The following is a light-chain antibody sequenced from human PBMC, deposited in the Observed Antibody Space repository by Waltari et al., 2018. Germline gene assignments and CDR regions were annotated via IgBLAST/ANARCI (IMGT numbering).Light chain of an antibody. CDR1: QSIGRY. Sequence: DIVLTQSPGTLSVSPGERATLSCRASQSIGRYLVWYQQKPGQAPRLLIYGASSRAAGIPDRFSGSGSGTDFSLTISRLEPEDFAVYYCQNHERLPAVFGQGTKVEIK. CDR2: GAS. V-gene: IGKV3-20*01. CDR3: QNHERLPAV. J-gene: IGKJ1*01.